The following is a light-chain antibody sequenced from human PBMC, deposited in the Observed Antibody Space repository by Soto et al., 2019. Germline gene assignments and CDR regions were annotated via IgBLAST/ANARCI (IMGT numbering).Light chain of an antibody. CDR2: DAS. CDR3: QQYNSYSPWT. J-gene: IGKJ1*01. V-gene: IGKV1-5*01. CDR1: QSISSW. Sequence: DIQMTQSPSTLSASVGDRVTITCRASQSISSWLAWYQQKPGKAPKLLIYDASSLESGVPSRCSGSGSGTEFTLTISSLQPDDFATDYCQQYNSYSPWTFGQGTKVEIK.